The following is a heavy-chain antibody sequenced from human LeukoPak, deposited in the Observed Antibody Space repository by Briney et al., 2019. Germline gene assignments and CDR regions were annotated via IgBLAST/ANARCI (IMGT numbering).Heavy chain of an antibody. CDR2: ISGSGSST. V-gene: IGHV3-23*01. CDR3: AGREGGAYYFDY. D-gene: IGHD3-10*01. CDR1: GFTFSNYD. Sequence: GGSLRLSCEASGFTFSNYDMTWVRQVSGKGLERVSGISGSGSSTYYADSVKGRFTISRDNSKKRLYLQMNSLRAEDTAVYYCAGREGGAYYFDYWGQGTLVTVSS. J-gene: IGHJ4*02.